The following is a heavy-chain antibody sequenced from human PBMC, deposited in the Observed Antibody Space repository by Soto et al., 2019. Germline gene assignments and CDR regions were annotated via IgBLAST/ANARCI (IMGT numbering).Heavy chain of an antibody. D-gene: IGHD3-10*01. CDR3: ARRGSGSYSDY. CDR1: GGSISSSSHY. V-gene: IGHV4-39*01. CDR2: IYYSGST. J-gene: IGHJ4*02. Sequence: QLQLQESGPGLVKPSETLSLTCTVSGGSISSSSHYWGWIRQPPGKGLEWIGSIYYSGSTSYNPSLKSRVTISVDTSKNQFSLKLSSVTAADTAVYYCARRGSGSYSDYWGQGTLVTVSS.